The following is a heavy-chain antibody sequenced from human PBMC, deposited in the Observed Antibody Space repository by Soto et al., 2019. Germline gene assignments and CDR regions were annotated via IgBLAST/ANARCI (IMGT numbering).Heavy chain of an antibody. D-gene: IGHD6-25*01. J-gene: IGHJ6*03. V-gene: IGHV4-4*02. CDR2: IYLSGST. Sequence: QMQLQESGPGLVKPSGTLSLTCAVSSGSISSSNWWSWVRQPPGKGLQWIGEIYLSGSTNYNPSLKSRVTRAAAKSKNQFSLNLSSVTAADTAVYYCARVRSDVNYYYYMDVWGKGTTVTVSS. CDR3: ARVRSDVNYYYYMDV. CDR1: SGSISSSNW.